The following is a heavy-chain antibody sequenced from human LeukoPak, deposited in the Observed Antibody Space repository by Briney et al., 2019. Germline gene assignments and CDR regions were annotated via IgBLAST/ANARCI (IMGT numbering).Heavy chain of an antibody. CDR3: ARAVYSSSLGGAFDI. CDR2: IIPIFGTA. D-gene: IGHD6-6*01. J-gene: IGHJ3*02. V-gene: IGHV1-69*05. CDR1: GGTFSSYA. Sequence: SVKVSCKASGGTFSSYAISWVRQAPGQGLEWMGGIIPIFGTANYVQKFQGRVTITTDESTGTAYVELSSLRSEDTAVYYCARAVYSSSLGGAFDIWGQGTMVTVSS.